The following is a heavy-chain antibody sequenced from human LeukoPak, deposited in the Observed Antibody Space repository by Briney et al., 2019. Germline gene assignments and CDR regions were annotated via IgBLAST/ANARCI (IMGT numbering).Heavy chain of an antibody. V-gene: IGHV4-59*08. CDR3: ARRGHYSSGWYN. J-gene: IGHJ4*02. CDR1: GGSFSGYY. D-gene: IGHD6-19*01. Sequence: SETLSLTCAVYGGSFSGYYWSWTRQPPGKGLEWIGYIYYSGSTNYNPSLKSRVTISVDTSKNQFSLKQSSVTAADTAVYYCARRGHYSSGWYNWGQGTLVTVSS. CDR2: IYYSGST.